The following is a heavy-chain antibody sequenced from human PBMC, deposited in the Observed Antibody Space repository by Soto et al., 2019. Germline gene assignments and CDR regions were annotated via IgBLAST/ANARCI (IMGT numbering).Heavy chain of an antibody. CDR2: IFYSGST. Sequence: SETLSLTCTVSGGSIGSYYWSWLRQPPGKGLEWIGYIFYSGSTNYSPSFQRRLTISVDTSKNQFSLKLTSVTAADTAVYFCARETDRGYYYYGMDVWGQGTTVTVSS. V-gene: IGHV4-59*01. CDR1: GGSIGSYY. D-gene: IGHD3-10*01. CDR3: ARETDRGYYYYGMDV. J-gene: IGHJ6*02.